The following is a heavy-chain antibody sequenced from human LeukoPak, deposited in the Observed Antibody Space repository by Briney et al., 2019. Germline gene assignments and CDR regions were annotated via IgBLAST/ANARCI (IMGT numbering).Heavy chain of an antibody. CDR1: GFTFSSYS. J-gene: IGHJ3*02. D-gene: IGHD3-3*01. CDR3: ARDDYDFWSGPPGDI. CDR2: ISSSSSTI. Sequence: GGSLRLSCAASGFTFSSYSMNWVRQAPGKGLEWVSYISSSSSTIYYADSVKGRFTISRDNAKNSLYLQMNSLRAEDTAVYYCARDDYDFWSGPPGDIWGQGTMVTVSS. V-gene: IGHV3-48*01.